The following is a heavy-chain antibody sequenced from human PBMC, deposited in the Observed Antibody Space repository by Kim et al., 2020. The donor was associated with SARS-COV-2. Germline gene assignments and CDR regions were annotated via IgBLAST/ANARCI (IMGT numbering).Heavy chain of an antibody. D-gene: IGHD3-10*01. CDR3: ARDNFIWSAIDS. V-gene: IGHV3-33*02. CDR1: GFTFSSYG. CDR2: IFHDSSKK. J-gene: IGHJ4*02. Sequence: GGSLRLSCAASGFTFSSYGMHWVRQAPGKRLEWVAMIFHDSSKKDYADSVKGRFTISRDSSTDTLFLQMNSLRADDTAVYYCARDNFIWSAIDSWGEGTLVTVSS.